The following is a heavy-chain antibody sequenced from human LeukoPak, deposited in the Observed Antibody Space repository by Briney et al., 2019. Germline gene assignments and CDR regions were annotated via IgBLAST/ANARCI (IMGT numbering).Heavy chain of an antibody. Sequence: SETLSLTCTVSGGSISSYYWSWIRQPPGKRLEWIGYIYYSGSTNYNPSLKSRVTISVDTSKNQFSLKLSSVTAADTAVYYCARAASGIAVAGNLGWFDPWGQGTLVTVSS. CDR2: IYYSGST. V-gene: IGHV4-59*01. J-gene: IGHJ5*02. D-gene: IGHD6-19*01. CDR1: GGSISSYY. CDR3: ARAASGIAVAGNLGWFDP.